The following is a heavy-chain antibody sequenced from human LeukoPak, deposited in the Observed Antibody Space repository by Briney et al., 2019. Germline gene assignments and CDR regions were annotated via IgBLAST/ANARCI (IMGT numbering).Heavy chain of an antibody. CDR3: ARGGAGYYDSSGYPTPFDY. Sequence: ASVKVSCKASGGTFSSYAISWVRQAPGQGLEWMGRIIPILGIANYAQKFQGRVTITADKSTSTAYMELSSLRSEDTAVYYCARGGAGYYDSSGYPTPFDYWGQGTLVTVSS. V-gene: IGHV1-69*04. CDR1: GGTFSSYA. J-gene: IGHJ4*02. CDR2: IIPILGIA. D-gene: IGHD3-22*01.